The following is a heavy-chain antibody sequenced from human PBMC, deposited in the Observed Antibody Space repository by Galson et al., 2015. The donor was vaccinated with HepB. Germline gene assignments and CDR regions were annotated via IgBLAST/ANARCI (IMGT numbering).Heavy chain of an antibody. Sequence: SLRLSCAASGFTFSSYAMSWVRQAPGKGLEWVSAISGSGGSTYYADSVKGRFTISRDNSKNTLYLQMNSLRAEDTAVYYCAKDWYSGSYYEERDAFDIWGQGTMVTVSS. J-gene: IGHJ3*02. D-gene: IGHD1-26*01. V-gene: IGHV3-23*01. CDR1: GFTFSSYA. CDR2: ISGSGGST. CDR3: AKDWYSGSYYEERDAFDI.